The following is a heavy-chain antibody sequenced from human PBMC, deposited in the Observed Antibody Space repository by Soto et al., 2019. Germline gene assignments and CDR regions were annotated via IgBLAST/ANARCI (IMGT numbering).Heavy chain of an antibody. Sequence: GASVKVSCKASGGTFSSYTISWVRQAPGQGLEWMGRIIPILGIANYAQKFQGRVTITADKSTSTAYMKLSSLRSEDTAVYYCARCGVVVPAAMSGDYYYYYMDVWGKGTTVTVSS. V-gene: IGHV1-69*02. CDR1: GGTFSSYT. CDR2: IIPILGIA. J-gene: IGHJ6*03. CDR3: ARCGVVVPAAMSGDYYYYYMDV. D-gene: IGHD2-2*01.